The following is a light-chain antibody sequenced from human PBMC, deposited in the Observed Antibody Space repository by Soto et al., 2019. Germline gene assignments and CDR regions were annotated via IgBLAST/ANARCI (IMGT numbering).Light chain of an antibody. CDR2: DVS. J-gene: IGKJ4*01. CDR1: QSVSSY. Sequence: EIVLTQSPATLSLSPGERATLSCRASQSVSSYLAWYQQKPGQAPRLLMYDVSNRATVIPARFSGSGSGTDFTLTISSLEPEDFAVYYCQQRSNWVTFGGGTKVEIK. V-gene: IGKV3-11*01. CDR3: QQRSNWVT.